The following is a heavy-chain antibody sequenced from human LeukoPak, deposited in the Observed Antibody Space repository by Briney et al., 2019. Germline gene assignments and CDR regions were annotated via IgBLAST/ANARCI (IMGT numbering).Heavy chain of an antibody. CDR3: ARVTDSGDYYYYYYMDV. CDR2: ISSSGSTI. Sequence: GGSLRLSCAASGFTFSDYYMSWIRQAPGRGLEWVSYISSSGSTIYYADSVKGRFTISRDNSKNTLYLQMNSLRAEDTAVYYCARVTDSGDYYYYYYMDVWGKGTTVTISS. V-gene: IGHV3-11*04. CDR1: GFTFSDYY. J-gene: IGHJ6*03. D-gene: IGHD6-19*01.